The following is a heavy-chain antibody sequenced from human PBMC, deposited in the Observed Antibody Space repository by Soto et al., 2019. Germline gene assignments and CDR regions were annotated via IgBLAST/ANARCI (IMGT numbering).Heavy chain of an antibody. V-gene: IGHV5-51*01. CDR2: IYPGDSDT. CDR1: GYSFTSYW. J-gene: IGHJ6*02. D-gene: IGHD2-15*01. Sequence: GESLKISCKGSGYSFTSYWIGWVRQMPGKGLEWMGIIYPGDSDTRYSPSFQGQVTISADKSISTAYLQWSSLKASDTAMYYCARAPTTINLSWGGNGDYYYYYGMDVWGQGTTVTVSS. CDR3: ARAPTTINLSWGGNGDYYYYYGMDV.